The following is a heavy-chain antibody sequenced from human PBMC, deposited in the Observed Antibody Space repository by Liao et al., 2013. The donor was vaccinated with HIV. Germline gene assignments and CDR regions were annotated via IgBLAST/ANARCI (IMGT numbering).Heavy chain of an antibody. CDR2: IYYSGST. CDR3: ARDFGVRSRPAGFDP. J-gene: IGHJ5*02. D-gene: IGHD3-10*01. CDR1: GGSISGSDYY. V-gene: IGHV4-39*07. Sequence: QVQLQESGPGLVKPSETLSLTCTVSGGSISGSDYYWGWIRQPPGKGLGWIGSIYYSGSTYYNPSLKSRVTISVDTSKNQFSLKLSSVTAADTAVYYCARDFGVRSRPAGFDPWGQVTLVTVSS.